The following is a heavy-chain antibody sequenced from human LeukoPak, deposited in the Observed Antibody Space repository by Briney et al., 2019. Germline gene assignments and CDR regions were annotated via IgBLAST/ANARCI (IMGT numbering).Heavy chain of an antibody. D-gene: IGHD3-22*01. V-gene: IGHV4-39*01. Sequence: SETLSLTCTVSGGSISSSSYYWGWIRQPPGKGLEWIGSIYYSGSTYYNPSLKSRVTISVDTSKNQFSLKLSSVTAADTAVYYCARQQYYDSSGYFLIGYWGQGTLVTVSS. CDR3: ARQQYYDSSGYFLIGY. CDR1: GGSISSSSYY. CDR2: IYYSGST. J-gene: IGHJ4*02.